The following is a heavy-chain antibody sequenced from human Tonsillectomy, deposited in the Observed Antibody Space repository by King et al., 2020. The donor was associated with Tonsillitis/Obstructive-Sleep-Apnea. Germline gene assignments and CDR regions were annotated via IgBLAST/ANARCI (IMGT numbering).Heavy chain of an antibody. V-gene: IGHV4-34*01. D-gene: IGHD2-2*01. CDR2: INHSGRT. CDR1: GGSFSGYY. CDR3: ASIGYCSSTSCLGKNWFDP. J-gene: IGHJ5*02. Sequence: VQLQQWGAGLLKPSETLSLTCAVYGGSFSGYYWSWIRQPPGKGLEWIGEINHSGRTNYNPSLKSRVTISVDTSKNQFSLKLSSVTAADTAVYYCASIGYCSSTSCLGKNWFDPWGQGTLVTVSS.